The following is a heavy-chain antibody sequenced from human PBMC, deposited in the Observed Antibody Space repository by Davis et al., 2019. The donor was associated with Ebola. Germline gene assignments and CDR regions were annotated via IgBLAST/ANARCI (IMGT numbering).Heavy chain of an antibody. CDR2: ISFDGSDT. D-gene: IGHD3-22*01. Sequence: GESLKISCAASGFTFYRYEMNWVRQAPGKGLEWVAVISFDGSDTYYADSVKGRFTISRDNSKTTVDLQMNSLRPEDTALYYCAKDAHGGYYYADFWGQGTLVTVSS. V-gene: IGHV3-30*18. J-gene: IGHJ4*02. CDR1: GFTFYRYE. CDR3: AKDAHGGYYYADF.